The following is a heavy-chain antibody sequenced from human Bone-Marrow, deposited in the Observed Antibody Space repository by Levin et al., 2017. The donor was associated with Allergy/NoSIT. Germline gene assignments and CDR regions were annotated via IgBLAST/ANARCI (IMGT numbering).Heavy chain of an antibody. CDR3: ARGGGGSGPYYFYYYGMDV. Sequence: GESLKISCADSGFTFRSYPMHWVRQAPGKGLEWVAVVSNDGSNKYYADSVKGRFTISRDNSKNTLYLQMDSLRAEDTAVYFCARGGGGSGPYYFYYYGMDVWGQGTTVTVSS. CDR2: VSNDGSNK. CDR1: GFTFRSYP. V-gene: IGHV3-30*04. J-gene: IGHJ6*02. D-gene: IGHD2-15*01.